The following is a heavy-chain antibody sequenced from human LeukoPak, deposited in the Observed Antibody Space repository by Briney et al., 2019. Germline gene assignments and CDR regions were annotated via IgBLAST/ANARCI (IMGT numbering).Heavy chain of an antibody. D-gene: IGHD3-3*01. Sequence: SQTLSLTCTVSGGSISGYYWNWIRQPPGKGLEWIAYIYYTGSANYNPSLNSRVTASVDTSKNQFSLKLTSVTAADTAVYYCARRGSDFWSGDKAFDIWGPGTMVTVSS. V-gene: IGHV4-59*01. CDR2: IYYTGSA. CDR1: GGSISGYY. J-gene: IGHJ3*02. CDR3: ARRGSDFWSGDKAFDI.